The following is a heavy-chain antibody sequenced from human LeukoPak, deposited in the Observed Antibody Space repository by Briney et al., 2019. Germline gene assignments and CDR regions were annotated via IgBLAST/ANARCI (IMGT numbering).Heavy chain of an antibody. CDR3: ARDAQRGFDYSNSLEY. V-gene: IGHV3-33*01. CDR1: GFIYSHYG. J-gene: IGHJ4*01. CDR2: IWSDGSNR. Sequence: GRCLRLSCAASGFIYSHYGTHWVRHAPGEGLEWVAVIWSDGSNRFYAGSVKGRFTISRNNSQNTLFLQMNSLRAEDTAMYYCARDAQRGFDYSNSLEYWGHGTLVTVSS. D-gene: IGHD4-11*01.